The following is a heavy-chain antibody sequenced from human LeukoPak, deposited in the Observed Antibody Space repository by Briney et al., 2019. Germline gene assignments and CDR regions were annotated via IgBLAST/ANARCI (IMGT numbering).Heavy chain of an antibody. Sequence: PGGSLRLSCSASGFTFSSYAMHWVRQAPGKGLEYVSAISSNGGSTYYADSVKGRFTISRDNSKNTLYLQMSSLRAEDTDVYYSEKAAYDILSTPLHFDYWGQGTLVTVSS. D-gene: IGHD3-9*01. CDR1: GFTFSSYA. CDR2: ISSNGGST. J-gene: IGHJ4*02. CDR3: EKAAYDILSTPLHFDY. V-gene: IGHV3-64D*06.